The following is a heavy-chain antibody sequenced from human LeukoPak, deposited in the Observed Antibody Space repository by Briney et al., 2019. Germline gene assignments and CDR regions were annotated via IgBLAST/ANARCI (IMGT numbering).Heavy chain of an antibody. Sequence: ASVKVSCKASGYTFTSYGISWVRQAPGQGLEWMGWINPNSGGTNYAQKFQGRVTMTRDTSISTAYMELSRLRSDDTAVYYCARDLKSGNYGLGYYYGMDVWGQGTTVTVSS. V-gene: IGHV1-2*02. CDR2: INPNSGGT. J-gene: IGHJ6*02. CDR3: ARDLKSGNYGLGYYYGMDV. CDR1: GYTFTSYG. D-gene: IGHD4-11*01.